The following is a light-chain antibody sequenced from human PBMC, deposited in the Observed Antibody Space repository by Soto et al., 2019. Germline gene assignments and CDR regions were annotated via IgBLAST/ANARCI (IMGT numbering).Light chain of an antibody. J-gene: IGKJ3*01. Sequence: EIVLTPSPGTLSLSPGERATLSCRASQSVSSSYLAWYQQKPGQAPRLLIYGASSRATGIPDRFSGSGSGTDFTLTISRLEPEDVAVYYCQQYGSSPRFTFGPGTKVDIK. V-gene: IGKV3-20*01. CDR1: QSVSSSY. CDR3: QQYGSSPRFT. CDR2: GAS.